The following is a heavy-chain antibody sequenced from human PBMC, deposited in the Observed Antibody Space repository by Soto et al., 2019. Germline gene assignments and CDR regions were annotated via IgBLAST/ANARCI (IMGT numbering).Heavy chain of an antibody. Sequence: QVQLVESGGGVVQPGRSLRLSCAASGFTFSSYGMHWVRQAPGKGLEWVAVISYDGSNKYYADSVKGRFTISRDNSKNTLYLQMNSLRAEDTAVYYCAKDLEYSSSLPRPGDCWGQGTLVTVSS. D-gene: IGHD6-6*01. J-gene: IGHJ4*02. CDR2: ISYDGSNK. CDR3: AKDLEYSSSLPRPGDC. CDR1: GFTFSSYG. V-gene: IGHV3-30*18.